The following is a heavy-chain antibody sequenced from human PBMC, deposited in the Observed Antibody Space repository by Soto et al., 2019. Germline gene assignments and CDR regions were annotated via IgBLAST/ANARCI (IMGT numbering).Heavy chain of an antibody. CDR1: GGTFSSYA. D-gene: IGHD3-22*01. Sequence: ASVKVSCKASGGTFSSYAMSWVRQAPGQGLVWMGGIIPIFGTANYAKKFQGRVTITADESTSTAYMELSSLRSEDTAVYYCARTRDYDRSSPKGYWGQGTLVTVSS. CDR2: IIPIFGTA. V-gene: IGHV1-69*13. CDR3: ARTRDYDRSSPKGY. J-gene: IGHJ4*02.